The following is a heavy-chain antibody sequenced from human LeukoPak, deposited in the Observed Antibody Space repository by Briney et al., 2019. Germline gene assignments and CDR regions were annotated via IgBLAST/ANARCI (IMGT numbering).Heavy chain of an antibody. D-gene: IGHD2-15*01. J-gene: IGHJ4*02. CDR3: AAEPLYCSGGSCCLFDY. CDR2: IIPIFGTA. Sequence: SVTVSCKASGGTFSSYAISWVRQAPGQGLEWMGGIIPIFGTANYAQKFQGRVTITADESTSTAYMELSSLRSEDTAVYYCAAEPLYCSGGSCCLFDYWGQGTLVTVSS. V-gene: IGHV1-69*13. CDR1: GGTFSSYA.